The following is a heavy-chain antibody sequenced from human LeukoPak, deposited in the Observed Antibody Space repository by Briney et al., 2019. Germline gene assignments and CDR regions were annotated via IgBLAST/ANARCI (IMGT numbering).Heavy chain of an antibody. CDR2: ISSSSSTI. J-gene: IGHJ5*02. Sequence: PGGSLRLSCAASGFTFSSYSMNWVRQAPGKGLEWVSYISSSSSTIYYADSVKGRFTISRDNAKNSLYLQMNSLRAEDTAVYYCARGFTMVRGVTTPSPFVPWGQGTLVTVSS. V-gene: IGHV3-48*01. CDR3: ARGFTMVRGVTTPSPFVP. D-gene: IGHD3-10*01. CDR1: GFTFSSYS.